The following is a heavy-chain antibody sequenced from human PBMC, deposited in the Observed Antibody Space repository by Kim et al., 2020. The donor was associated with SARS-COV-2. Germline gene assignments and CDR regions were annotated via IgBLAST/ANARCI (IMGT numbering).Heavy chain of an antibody. V-gene: IGHV5-10-1*01. CDR3: ARRVVAATSYYYYGMDV. CDR1: GYSFTSYW. Sequence: GESLKISCKGSGYSFTSYWISWVRQMPGKGLEWMGRIDPSDSYTNYSPSFQGHVTISADKSISTAYLQWSSLKASDTAMYYCARRVVAATSYYYYGMDVWGQGTTVTVSS. D-gene: IGHD2-15*01. J-gene: IGHJ6*02. CDR2: IDPSDSYT.